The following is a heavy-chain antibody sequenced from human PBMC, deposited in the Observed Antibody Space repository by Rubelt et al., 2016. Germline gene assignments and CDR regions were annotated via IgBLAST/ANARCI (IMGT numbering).Heavy chain of an antibody. CDR2: ISYDGSNK. J-gene: IGHJ4*02. V-gene: IGHV3-30*03. CDR1: GFTFSSYS. Sequence: GESGGGLVKPGGSLRLSCAASGFTFSSYSMNWVRQAPGKGLEWVAVISYDGSNKYYVDSVKGRFTISRDNSKNTLYLQMNGLRAEDTAVYYCARDPYSSSWYDYWGQGTLVTVSS. D-gene: IGHD6-13*01. CDR3: ARDPYSSSWYDY.